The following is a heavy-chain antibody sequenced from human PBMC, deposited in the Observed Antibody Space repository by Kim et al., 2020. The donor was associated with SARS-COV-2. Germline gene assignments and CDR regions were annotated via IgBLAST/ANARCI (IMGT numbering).Heavy chain of an antibody. CDR2: IGPNSGGT. J-gene: IGHJ4*02. CDR3: ARLGHVEVTGTVY. V-gene: IGHV1-2*02. D-gene: IGHD6-19*01. Sequence: ASVKVSCKASGYTITAYYMHWVRQAPGQGLEWMGWIGPNSGGTNYAQRFQGRVTLTTDTSINTAYMELNRLTSDDTAIYYCARLGHVEVTGTVYWGQGTLVTVSS. CDR1: GYTITAYY.